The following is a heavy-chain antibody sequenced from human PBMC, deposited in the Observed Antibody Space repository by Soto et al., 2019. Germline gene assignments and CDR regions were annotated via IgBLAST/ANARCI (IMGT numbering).Heavy chain of an antibody. CDR3: AHAYGGTSWPNDAFDV. Sequence: QITLKASGPTLVKPTQTLTLTCTFSGFSLSADGVGVGWIRQTPGKALEWLALIYWDDDQRYSPALKTRLTITKDTSKNQVVLAMTNMDPVDTATYYCAHAYGGTSWPNDAFDVWGQGTVVTVSS. CDR2: IYWDDDQ. J-gene: IGHJ3*01. CDR1: GFSLSADGVG. D-gene: IGHD2-2*01. V-gene: IGHV2-5*02.